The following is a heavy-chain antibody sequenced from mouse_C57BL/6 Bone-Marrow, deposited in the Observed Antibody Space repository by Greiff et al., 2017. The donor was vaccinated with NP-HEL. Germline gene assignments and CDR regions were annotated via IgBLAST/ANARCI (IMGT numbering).Heavy chain of an antibody. D-gene: IGHD1-1*01. CDR2: IYPGDGDT. CDR1: GYAFSSYW. CDR3: ARSSYYYGSSYFAY. J-gene: IGHJ3*01. Sequence: QVQLKESGAELVKPGASVKISCKASGYAFSSYWMNWVKQRPGKGLEWIGQIYPGDGDTNYNGKFKGKATLTADTSSNTAYLQLSSLTSEDTAVYYCARSSYYYGSSYFAYWGQGTLVTVSA. V-gene: IGHV1-80*01.